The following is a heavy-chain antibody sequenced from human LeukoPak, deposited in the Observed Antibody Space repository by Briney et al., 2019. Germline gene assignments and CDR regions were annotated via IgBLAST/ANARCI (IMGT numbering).Heavy chain of an antibody. CDR2: IIPMLGIA. V-gene: IGHV1-69*04. CDR1: GGTFSNYA. CDR3: ARDQEAVTTDYFYYGMDV. J-gene: IGHJ6*02. D-gene: IGHD4-11*01. Sequence: SVKVSCKASGGTFSNYAISWVRQAPGHGLEWMGRIIPMLGIANYAQKFQGRVTITADKSTSTAYMELSSLRSEDTAVYYCARDQEAVTTDYFYYGMDVWGQGTTLTVSS.